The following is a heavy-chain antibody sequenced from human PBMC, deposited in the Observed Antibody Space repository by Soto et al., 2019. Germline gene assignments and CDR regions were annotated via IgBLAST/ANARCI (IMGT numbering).Heavy chain of an antibody. CDR2: INHSGST. J-gene: IGHJ3*02. V-gene: IGHV4-34*01. CDR1: GGSFSCYY. D-gene: IGHD3-3*01. CDR3: ARVRDYDFWSGYDGAFDI. Sequence: SETMSLTCAVYGGSFSCYYWSWIRQPPGKGLEWIGEINHSGSTNYNPSLKSRVTISVDTSKNQFSLKLSSVTAADTAVYYCARVRDYDFWSGYDGAFDIWGQATMVTVS.